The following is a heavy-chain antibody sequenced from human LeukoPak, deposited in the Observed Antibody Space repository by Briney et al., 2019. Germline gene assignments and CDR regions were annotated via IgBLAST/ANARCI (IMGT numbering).Heavy chain of an antibody. Sequence: GGSLRLSCAASGFTFSSYTMSWVRQAPGKGLEWVSTITTSDGNTYYADSVKGRFTVSRDNSKNTLYLQMNNARVDDTAVYYCAKEVGYGSPYFDYWGQGTLVTVSS. V-gene: IGHV3-23*01. CDR1: GFTFSSYT. J-gene: IGHJ4*02. D-gene: IGHD5-12*01. CDR2: ITTSDGNT. CDR3: AKEVGYGSPYFDY.